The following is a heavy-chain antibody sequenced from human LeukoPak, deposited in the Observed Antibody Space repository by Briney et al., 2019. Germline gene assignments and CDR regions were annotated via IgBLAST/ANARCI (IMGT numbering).Heavy chain of an antibody. Sequence: SETLSLTCTVSGGSISNYYWSWVRQSPGKGLEWVGHIYQGENTNYNPSLKSRVTISVDTAKSQLALTVNSVTAADTAVYYCARGLLWPLNYFDYWGQGILVTVSS. CDR1: GGSISNYY. J-gene: IGHJ4*02. D-gene: IGHD3-10*01. CDR2: IYQGENT. CDR3: ARGLLWPLNYFDY. V-gene: IGHV4-59*01.